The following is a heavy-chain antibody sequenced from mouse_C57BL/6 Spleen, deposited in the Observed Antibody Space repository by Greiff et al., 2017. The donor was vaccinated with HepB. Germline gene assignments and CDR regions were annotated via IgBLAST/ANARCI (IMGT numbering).Heavy chain of an antibody. CDR3: YAKVWEGVWFAY. Sequence: VQLQQSGAELVRPGASVTLSCKASGYTFTDYEMHWVKQTPVHGLEWIGAIDPETGGTAYNQKFKGKAILTADKSSSTAYMELRSLTSEDSAVYYGYAKVWEGVWFAYWGQGTLVTVSA. CDR1: GYTFTDYE. D-gene: IGHD1-2*01. J-gene: IGHJ3*01. CDR2: IDPETGGT. V-gene: IGHV1-15*01.